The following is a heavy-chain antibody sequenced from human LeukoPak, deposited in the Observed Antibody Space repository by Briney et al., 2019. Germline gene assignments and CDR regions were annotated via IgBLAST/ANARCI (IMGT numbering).Heavy chain of an antibody. V-gene: IGHV3-23*01. CDR2: ITDSGRTT. D-gene: IGHD3-22*01. CDR1: GFTFSSYG. J-gene: IGHJ4*02. Sequence: GGSLRLSCAASGFTFSSYGMSWVRQAPGKGLEWVSTITDSGRTTYYADSVKGRFTISRDNSKDTLYLHMNSLRVEDTAVYYCAKSGSGYYYDYWGQGTLVTVSS. CDR3: AKSGSGYYYDY.